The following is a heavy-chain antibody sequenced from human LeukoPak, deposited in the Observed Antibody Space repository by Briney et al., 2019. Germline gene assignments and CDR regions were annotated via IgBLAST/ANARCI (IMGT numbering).Heavy chain of an antibody. CDR3: ARGDWFDH. Sequence: ASVKVSCTASGYAFTSYDINWVRQAPGQGLEWMGWVSGYNGNTNYAQKFEGRVAMTTDTSSSTAYMELRSLKSDDTAIYYCARGDWFDHWGQGTLVTVSS. J-gene: IGHJ5*02. D-gene: IGHD2-21*01. CDR2: VSGYNGNT. V-gene: IGHV1-18*01. CDR1: GYAFTSYD.